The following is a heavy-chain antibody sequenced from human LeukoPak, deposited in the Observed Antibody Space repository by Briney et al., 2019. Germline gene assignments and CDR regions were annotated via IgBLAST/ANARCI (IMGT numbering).Heavy chain of an antibody. CDR1: GFTFSSYS. CDR2: ISPSTSTI. J-gene: IGHJ4*02. V-gene: IGHV3-48*01. D-gene: IGHD1-26*01. Sequence: GGSLRLSCAASGFTFSSYSMNWVRQAPGKGLEWVSYISPSTSTIYYADSVKGRFTISRDNSKNTLYLQMNSLRPEDTAVYYCAKHLYSGSYSPFDYWGQGTLVTVSS. CDR3: AKHLYSGSYSPFDY.